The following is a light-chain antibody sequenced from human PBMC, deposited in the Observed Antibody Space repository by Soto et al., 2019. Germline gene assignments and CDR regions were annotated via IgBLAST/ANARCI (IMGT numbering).Light chain of an antibody. CDR3: LHDYGWPYG. J-gene: IGKJ4*01. CDR2: AAS. CDR1: QDIRND. Sequence: AIQMTQSPSSLSASVGDRVTITCRASQDIRNDLGWYQQKPGKAPKLLIYAASTLQNDVPSRCIGNGSGTYFTLTITCLQPDDFAADYWLHDYGWPYGFGGGTMVVSK. V-gene: IGKV1-6*01.